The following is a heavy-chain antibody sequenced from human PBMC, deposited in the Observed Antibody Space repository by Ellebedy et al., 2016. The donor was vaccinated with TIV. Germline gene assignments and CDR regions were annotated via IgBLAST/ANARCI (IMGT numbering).Heavy chain of an antibody. D-gene: IGHD2-21*02. J-gene: IGHJ4*02. CDR3: ARGGGCGSGDCWAFDY. V-gene: IGHV3-74*01. CDR2: INSDGIST. CDR1: GFTFSSYW. Sequence: GESLKISCAASGFTFSSYWMHWVRQGPGKGLVWVSRINSDGISTSYADSVKGRFTISRDNAKKTLYLQMNSLRAEETAVYYCARGGGCGSGDCWAFDYWGQGTLVTVSS.